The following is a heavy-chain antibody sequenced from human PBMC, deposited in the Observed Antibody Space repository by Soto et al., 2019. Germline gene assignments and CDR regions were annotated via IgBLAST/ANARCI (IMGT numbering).Heavy chain of an antibody. CDR1: GGSFSGYY. Sequence: SETLSLTCAVYGGSFSGYYWSWIRQPPGKGLEWIGEINHSGSTNYNPSLKSRVTISVDTSKNQFSLKLSSVTAADTAVYYCASGERMRSTSPLGYYYYYYGMDVWGQGTTVTVSS. CDR2: INHSGST. J-gene: IGHJ6*02. D-gene: IGHD2-2*01. V-gene: IGHV4-34*01. CDR3: ASGERMRSTSPLGYYYYYYGMDV.